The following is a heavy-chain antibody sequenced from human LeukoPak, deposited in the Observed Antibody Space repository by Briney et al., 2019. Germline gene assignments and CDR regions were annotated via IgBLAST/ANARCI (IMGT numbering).Heavy chain of an antibody. CDR3: ARLGYCSGGSCYYYYYMDV. Sequence: PSETLSLTCTVSGGPISSSSYYWGWIRQPPGKGLEWIGSIYYGSVFYSVSTYYNPSLKSRVTMSGDTSKNQFSLKLSSVTAADTAAYYCARLGYCSGGSCYYYYYMDVWGKGTTVTVSS. CDR1: GGPISSSSYY. D-gene: IGHD2-15*01. J-gene: IGHJ6*03. CDR2: IYYGSVFYSVST. V-gene: IGHV4-39*07.